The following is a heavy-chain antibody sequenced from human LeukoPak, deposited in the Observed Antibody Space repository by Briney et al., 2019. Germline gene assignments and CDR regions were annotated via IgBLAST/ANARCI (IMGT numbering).Heavy chain of an antibody. CDR1: GFTFSNHA. J-gene: IGHJ5*02. CDR3: AKDVWWSVS. D-gene: IGHD2-8*02. CDR2: ISADAVDT. Sequence: GGSLRLSCVASGFTFSNHAMTWDRQASGKGLEWASAISADAVDTFYAPSVKGRFTISRDNSKNTLYLQINSLRAEDTAIYYCAKDVWWSVSWGQGTLVTVSS. V-gene: IGHV3-23*01.